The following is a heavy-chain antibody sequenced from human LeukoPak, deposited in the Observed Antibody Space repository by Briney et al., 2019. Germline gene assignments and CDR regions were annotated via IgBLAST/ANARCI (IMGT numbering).Heavy chain of an antibody. Sequence: SETLSLTCTVSGYSISSGYYWGWIRQPPGKGLEWIGIIYRSGSTYYNPSLKSRVTISVDTSKNQLSLKLSSVTAADTAVYYCARVNYYDSSGYLDYWGQGTLVTVSS. CDR2: IYRSGST. CDR3: ARVNYYDSSGYLDY. J-gene: IGHJ4*02. CDR1: GYSISSGYY. D-gene: IGHD3-22*01. V-gene: IGHV4-38-2*02.